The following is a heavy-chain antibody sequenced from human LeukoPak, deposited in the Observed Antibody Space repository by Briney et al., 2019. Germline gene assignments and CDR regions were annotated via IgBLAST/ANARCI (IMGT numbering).Heavy chain of an antibody. D-gene: IGHD6-6*01. CDR1: GFTFGDYA. V-gene: IGHV3-53*04. J-gene: IGHJ3*02. Sequence: GGSLRLSCTTSGFTFGDYAMSWVRQAPGKGLEWVSVIYSGGYTYYADSVKDRFTISRHNSKKTLYLQMNSLRVEDTAVYYCARDGSSHDAFDIWGQGTMVTVSS. CDR2: IYSGGYT. CDR3: ARDGSSHDAFDI.